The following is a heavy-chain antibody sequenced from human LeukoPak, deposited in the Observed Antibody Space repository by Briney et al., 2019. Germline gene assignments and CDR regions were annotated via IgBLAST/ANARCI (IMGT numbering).Heavy chain of an antibody. CDR2: ISGSGGST. CDR3: ANTHWNYWLLDY. J-gene: IGHJ4*02. Sequence: GSLSLSCAASGFTFSSYAMSWVRQAPGKGLEWVSAISGSGGSTYYADSVKGRFTISRDNSKNTLYLQMNSLRAEDTAVYYCANTHWNYWLLDYWGQGTLVTVSS. D-gene: IGHD1-7*01. V-gene: IGHV3-23*01. CDR1: GFTFSSYA.